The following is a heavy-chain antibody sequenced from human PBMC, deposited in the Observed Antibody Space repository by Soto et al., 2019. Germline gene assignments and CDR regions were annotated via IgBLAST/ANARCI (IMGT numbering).Heavy chain of an antibody. CDR3: ARSSGSAITSDFQH. J-gene: IGHJ1*01. CDR2: ISSSSSYI. V-gene: IGHV3-21*01. CDR1: GFTFSSYS. Sequence: GGSLRLSCAASGFTFSSYSMNWVRQAPGKGLEWVSSISSSSSYIYYADSVKGRFTISRDNAKNSLYLQMNSLRAEDTAVYYCARSSGSAITSDFQHWGQGTLVTVSS. D-gene: IGHD3-22*01.